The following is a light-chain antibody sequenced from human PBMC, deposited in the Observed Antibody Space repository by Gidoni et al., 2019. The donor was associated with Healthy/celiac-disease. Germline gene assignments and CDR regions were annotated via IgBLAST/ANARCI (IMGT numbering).Light chain of an antibody. V-gene: IGLV3-25*03. J-gene: IGLJ2*01. CDR1: ALPKQY. CDR3: QSADSSGTYVV. Sequence: SYELTQPPSVSVSPGQTARITCSGDALPKQYAYWYQQKPGPAPVLVIYKDSERSSGIPERVSGSSSGTTVTLTISGVQAEDEADYYCQSADSSGTYVVFGGGTKLTVL. CDR2: KDS.